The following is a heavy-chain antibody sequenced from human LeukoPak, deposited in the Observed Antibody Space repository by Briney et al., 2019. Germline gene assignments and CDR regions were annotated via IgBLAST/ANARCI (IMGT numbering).Heavy chain of an antibody. Sequence: GGSLRLSCAASGFPFNVQTMSWVRQAPGKGLDWVASMREDGREIYYVDSAKGRFTISRDNPKNSLYLQMNFLRAEDTAVYYCAKDSTDLLWFGELSIGGMDVWGQGTTVTVSS. J-gene: IGHJ6*02. CDR2: MREDGREI. CDR1: GFPFNVQT. V-gene: IGHV3-7*03. D-gene: IGHD3-10*01. CDR3: AKDSTDLLWFGELSIGGMDV.